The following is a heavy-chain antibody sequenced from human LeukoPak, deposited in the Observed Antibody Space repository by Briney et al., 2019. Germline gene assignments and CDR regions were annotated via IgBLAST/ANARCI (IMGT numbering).Heavy chain of an antibody. D-gene: IGHD4-17*01. V-gene: IGHV3-7*01. CDR2: IKQGGSVK. CDR1: GFTFSSHW. Sequence: PGGSLRLSCAASGFTFSSHWMTWVRQAPGKGLEWVAGIKQGGSVKYYGDSVKGRFTVSRDNAKNSLYLQMNSLSAGDTAVYYCARGPYFGDRVDYLESWGQGTKVTVSS. J-gene: IGHJ4*02. CDR3: ARGPYFGDRVDYLES.